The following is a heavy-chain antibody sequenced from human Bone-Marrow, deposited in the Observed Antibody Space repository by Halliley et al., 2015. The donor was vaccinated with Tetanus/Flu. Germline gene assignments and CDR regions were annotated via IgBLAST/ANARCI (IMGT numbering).Heavy chain of an antibody. J-gene: IGHJ4*02. CDR2: TNSDGSST. Sequence: RTNSDGSSTSYADSVKGRFTVFRDNAKNTVYLQMNSLGAEDTAVYYCARVRSGSTTAGPIDSWGQGTLVTVSS. CDR3: ARVRSGSTTAGPIDS. V-gene: IGHV3-74*01. D-gene: IGHD1-26*01.